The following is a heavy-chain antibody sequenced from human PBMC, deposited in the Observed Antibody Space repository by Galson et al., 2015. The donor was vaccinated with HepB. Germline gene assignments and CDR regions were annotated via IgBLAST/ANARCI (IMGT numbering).Heavy chain of an antibody. D-gene: IGHD5-12*01. CDR3: ARGDIDLAA. CDR1: GDSVSSASAT. J-gene: IGHJ5*02. CDR2: TYYRSKWST. V-gene: IGHV6-1*01. Sequence: CAISGDSVSSASATWHWIRQSPSGGLEWLGKTYYRSKWSTNYATSVKSRISINADTSKNQFSLQLKSVTPEDTAVYFCARGDIDLAAWGQGALVTISS.